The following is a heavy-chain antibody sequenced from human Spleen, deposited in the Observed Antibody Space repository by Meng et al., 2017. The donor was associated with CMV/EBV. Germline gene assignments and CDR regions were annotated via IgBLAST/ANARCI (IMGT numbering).Heavy chain of an antibody. CDR3: AKDLGDTANYYYYGMDV. V-gene: IGHV3-23*01. D-gene: IGHD3-16*01. J-gene: IGHJ6*02. CDR2: VSASGAGT. Sequence: GESLKISCVGSGFTFSTYGMTWVRQAPGKGLEWVSLVSASGAGTYYADSVKGRFTISRDNSKNTLYLQMNSLRAEDTAVYYCAKDLGDTANYYYYGMDVWGQGTTVTVSS. CDR1: GFTFSTYG.